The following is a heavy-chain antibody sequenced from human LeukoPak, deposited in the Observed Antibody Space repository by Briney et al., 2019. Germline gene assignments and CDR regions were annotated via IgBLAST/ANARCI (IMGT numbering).Heavy chain of an antibody. CDR2: IYYSGST. J-gene: IGHJ5*02. V-gene: IGHV4-31*03. D-gene: IGHD6-13*01. Sequence: TASGTLSLTYTVSGGSISSGGYYWSWIRQHPGKGLEWIGYIYYSGSTYYNPSLKSRVTISVDTSKNQFSLKLSSVTAADTAVYYCAGYSSSWYEGNWFDPWGQGTLVTVSS. CDR1: GGSISSGGYY. CDR3: AGYSSSWYEGNWFDP.